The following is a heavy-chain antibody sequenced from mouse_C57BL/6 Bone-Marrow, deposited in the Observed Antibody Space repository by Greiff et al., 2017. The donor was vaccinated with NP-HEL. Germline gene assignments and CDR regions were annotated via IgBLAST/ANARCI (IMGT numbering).Heavy chain of an antibody. D-gene: IGHD1-1*01. Sequence: EVMLVESGGGLVQSGRSLRLSCATSGFTFSDFYMEWVRQAPGKGLEWIAASRNKANDYTTEYSASVKGQFIVSRDTSQSILYLQMNALRAEDTAIYYCARDAEDYGSSYDWYFDVWGTGTTVTVSS. CDR3: ARDAEDYGSSYDWYFDV. CDR1: GFTFSDFY. V-gene: IGHV7-1*01. J-gene: IGHJ1*03. CDR2: SRNKANDYTT.